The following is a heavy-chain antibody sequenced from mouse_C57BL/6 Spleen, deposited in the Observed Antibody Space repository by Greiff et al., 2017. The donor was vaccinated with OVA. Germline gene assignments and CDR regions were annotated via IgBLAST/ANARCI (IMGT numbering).Heavy chain of an antibody. D-gene: IGHD1-1*01. J-gene: IGHJ2*01. CDR1: GYSITSGYY. Sequence: DVHLVESGPGLVKPSQSLSLTCSVTGYSITSGYYWNWIRQFPGNKLEWMGYISYDGSNNYNPSLKNRISITRDTSKNQFFLKLNSVTTEDTATYYCAREGYYGSSYWDYWGQGTTLTVSS. V-gene: IGHV3-6*01. CDR2: ISYDGSN. CDR3: AREGYYGSSYWDY.